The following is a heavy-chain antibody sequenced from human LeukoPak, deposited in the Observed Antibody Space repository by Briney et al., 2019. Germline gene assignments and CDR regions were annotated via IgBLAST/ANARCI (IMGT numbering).Heavy chain of an antibody. V-gene: IGHV3-74*01. Sequence: GGSLRLSCAASGFTFSTYWMQWVRQAPGRGLVWVSRINTDGSSTTYADSVKGRFTISRDNAKNTLYLQMNSLRAEDTAVYFCARALGQPYFDYWGRGALVTVSS. CDR1: GFTFSTYW. CDR2: INTDGSST. J-gene: IGHJ4*02. D-gene: IGHD7-27*01. CDR3: ARALGQPYFDY.